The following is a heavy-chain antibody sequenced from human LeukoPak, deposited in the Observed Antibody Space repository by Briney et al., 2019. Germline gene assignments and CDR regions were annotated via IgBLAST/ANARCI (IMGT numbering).Heavy chain of an antibody. CDR1: GYTFTSYG. CDR3: SRGYSGYATADY. CDR2: ISAYNGNT. V-gene: IGHV1-18*01. Sequence: ASVKVSCKASGYTFTSYGISWVRQTPGQGLEWMGWISAYNGNTNYAQKLQGRVTMTTDTSTSTAYMELRSLRSHDTAVYYCSRGYSGYATADYWGQGTLVTVSS. J-gene: IGHJ4*02. D-gene: IGHD5-12*01.